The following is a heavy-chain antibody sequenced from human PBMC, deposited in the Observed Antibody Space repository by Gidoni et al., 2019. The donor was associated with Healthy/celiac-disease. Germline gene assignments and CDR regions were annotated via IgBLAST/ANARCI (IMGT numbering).Heavy chain of an antibody. Sequence: EVQLVESGGGLVQPGRSLRLSCAASGFTFDDYARHWVRQAPGKGLEWVSGISWNSGSIGYADSVKGRFTISRDNAKNSLYLQMNSLRAEDTALYYCAKESPGSWFPSGFDYWGQGTLVTVSS. CDR2: ISWNSGSI. J-gene: IGHJ4*02. CDR3: AKESPGSWFPSGFDY. CDR1: GFTFDDYA. V-gene: IGHV3-9*01. D-gene: IGHD6-13*01.